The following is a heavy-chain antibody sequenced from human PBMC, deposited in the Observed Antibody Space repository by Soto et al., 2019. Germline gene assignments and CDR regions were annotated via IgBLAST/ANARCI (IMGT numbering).Heavy chain of an antibody. CDR3: AKRGAGHYVDY. V-gene: IGHV3-23*01. D-gene: IGHD6-19*01. J-gene: IGHJ4*02. Sequence: EVQLLESGGGLVQPGGSLRLSCAASGFTFSSYAMSWVRQAPGKGLEWVSVVSGGGGSTYYADSVKGRFTISRDNSKNPLYLQMNSLRAEDTAVYYCAKRGAGHYVDYWGQGTLVTVSS. CDR2: VSGGGGST. CDR1: GFTFSSYA.